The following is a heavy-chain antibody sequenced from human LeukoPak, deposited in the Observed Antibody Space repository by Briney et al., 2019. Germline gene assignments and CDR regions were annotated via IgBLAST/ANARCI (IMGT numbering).Heavy chain of an antibody. D-gene: IGHD6-13*01. V-gene: IGHV3-11*03. J-gene: IGHJ4*02. Sequence: GGSLRLSCAASGFTFTDYYMSWIRQAPGKGLEWVSYISSSSAYTNYVVSVKGRFTISRDNAKNSLYLQMNSLRAEDTAVYYCARTRSSWLYYFDYWGQGTLVTVSS. CDR1: GFTFTDYY. CDR2: ISSSSAYT. CDR3: ARTRSSWLYYFDY.